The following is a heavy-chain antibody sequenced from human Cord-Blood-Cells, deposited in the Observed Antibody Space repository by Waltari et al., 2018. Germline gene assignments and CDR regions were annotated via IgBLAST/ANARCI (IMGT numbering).Heavy chain of an antibody. CDR1: GGSISSSSYY. CDR2: IYYSGST. D-gene: IGHD2-15*01. Sequence: QLQLQESGPGLVKPSETLSLTCTVSGGSISSSSYYWGWIRQPPGKGLEWIGSIYYSGSTYHTPSLKSRVTISVDTSKNQFSLKLSSVTAADTAVYYCARENTPPRSSPAEYFQHWGQGTLVTVSS. J-gene: IGHJ1*01. V-gene: IGHV4-39*02. CDR3: ARENTPPRSSPAEYFQH.